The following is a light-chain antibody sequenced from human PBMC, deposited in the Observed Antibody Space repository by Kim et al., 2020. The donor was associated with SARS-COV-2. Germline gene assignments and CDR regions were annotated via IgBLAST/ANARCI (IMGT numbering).Light chain of an antibody. CDR3: NSRDSSGNLYV. CDR1: SLRSYY. CDR2: GKN. V-gene: IGLV3-19*01. Sequence: SSALTQDPAVSVALGQTVRITCQGDSLRSYYASWYQQKPGQAPVLVIYGKNNRPSGIPDRFSGSSSGNTASLTITGAQAEDEADYYCNSRDSSGNLYVFGTVTKVTVL. J-gene: IGLJ1*01.